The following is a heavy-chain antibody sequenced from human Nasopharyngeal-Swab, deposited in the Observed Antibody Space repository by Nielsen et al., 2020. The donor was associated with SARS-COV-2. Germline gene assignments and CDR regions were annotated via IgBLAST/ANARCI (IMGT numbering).Heavy chain of an antibody. CDR1: GGTFSSYA. Sequence: SSEKVSCKASGGTFSSYAISWVRQAPGQGLEWRGGIIPIFGTANYAQKFQGRVTITADESTSTAYMELSSLRSEDTAVYYCARDFGVVAATGWYFDYWGQGTLVTVSS. CDR2: IIPIFGTA. D-gene: IGHD2-15*01. V-gene: IGHV1-69*13. CDR3: ARDFGVVAATGWYFDY. J-gene: IGHJ4*02.